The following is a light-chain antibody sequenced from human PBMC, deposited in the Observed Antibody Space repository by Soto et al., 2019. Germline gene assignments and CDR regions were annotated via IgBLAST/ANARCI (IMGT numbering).Light chain of an antibody. Sequence: EIVLTQSPATLSLSPGERATLSCRASQSVSSYLAWYQQKPGQAPRLLIYDASNRATGIPDRFSGSGSGTDFTLTISRLEPEDFAVYYCQQYGSSSLWTFGQGTKVEIK. V-gene: IGKV3-20*01. CDR2: DAS. CDR1: QSVSSY. CDR3: QQYGSSSLWT. J-gene: IGKJ1*01.